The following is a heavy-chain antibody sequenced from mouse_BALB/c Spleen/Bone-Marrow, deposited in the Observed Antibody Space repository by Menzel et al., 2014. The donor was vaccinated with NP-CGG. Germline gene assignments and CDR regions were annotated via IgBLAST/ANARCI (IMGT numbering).Heavy chain of an antibody. Sequence: EVNVVESGGGLVKLGGSLKLSCAAPGFTFSSYYMSWVRQTPEKRLELVAAINSNGGSTYYPDTVKGRFTISRDNAKNTLYLQMSSLKSEDTALFYCAGFYYGNNWYFDVWGAGTTVTVSS. J-gene: IGHJ1*01. D-gene: IGHD2-1*01. V-gene: IGHV5-6-2*01. CDR3: AGFYYGNNWYFDV. CDR1: GFTFSSYY. CDR2: INSNGGST.